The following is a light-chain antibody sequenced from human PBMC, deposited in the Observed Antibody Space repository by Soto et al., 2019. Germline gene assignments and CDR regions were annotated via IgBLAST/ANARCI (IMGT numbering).Light chain of an antibody. J-gene: IGLJ2*01. Sequence: SVLTQPPSVSGSPGQSVTISCTGTSSDAGSYNRVSWYQLPPGTAPKLMIYEVSDRPSGVPDRFSGSKSGNTASLTISGLQAEDEADYYCSSYTSTSPPVAFGGGTKLTVL. CDR2: EVS. CDR1: SSDAGSYNR. CDR3: SSYTSTSPPVA. V-gene: IGLV2-18*02.